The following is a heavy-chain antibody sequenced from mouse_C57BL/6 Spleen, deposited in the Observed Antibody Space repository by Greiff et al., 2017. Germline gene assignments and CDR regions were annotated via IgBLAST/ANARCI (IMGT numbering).Heavy chain of an antibody. V-gene: IGHV1-82*01. J-gene: IGHJ4*01. CDR3: ARRDYAMDY. CDR2: IYPGDGDT. Sequence: VQLQQSGPELVKPGASVKISCKASGYAFSSSWMNWVKQRPGKGLEWIGRIYPGDGDTNYNGKFKGKATLTADKSSSTAYMQLSSLTSEDSAVYFCARRDYAMDYWGQGTSVTVSS. CDR1: GYAFSSSW.